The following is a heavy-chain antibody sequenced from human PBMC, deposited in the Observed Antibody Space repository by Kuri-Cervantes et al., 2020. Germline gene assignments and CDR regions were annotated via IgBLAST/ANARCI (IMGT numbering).Heavy chain of an antibody. J-gene: IGHJ4*02. CDR2: ISGSGGST. Sequence: GGSLRLSCAASGFTVSSNYMSWVRQAPGKGLEWVSAISGSGGSTYYADSVKGRFTISRDNSKNTLYLQMNSLRAEDTAVYYCAKDQEQYFDRYCFDYWGQGTLVTVSS. CDR3: AKDQEQYFDRYCFDY. V-gene: IGHV3-23*01. CDR1: GFTVSSNY. D-gene: IGHD3-9*01.